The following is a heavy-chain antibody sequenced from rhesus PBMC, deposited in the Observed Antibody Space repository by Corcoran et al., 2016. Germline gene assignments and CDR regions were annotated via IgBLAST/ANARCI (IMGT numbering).Heavy chain of an antibody. Sequence: QVQLQESGPGLVKPSESLSLTCAVSGGSISSNYWSWIRQPPGKGLVWSGRIAGSGGSTDYNPSLKSRVTSSTNTSKNQFSLNLRSVTAADTAVYYCARGGGSSRFDYWGQGVLVTVSS. D-gene: IGHD4-29*01. V-gene: IGHV4-160*01. CDR2: IAGSGGST. J-gene: IGHJ4*01. CDR1: GGSISSNY. CDR3: ARGGGSSRFDY.